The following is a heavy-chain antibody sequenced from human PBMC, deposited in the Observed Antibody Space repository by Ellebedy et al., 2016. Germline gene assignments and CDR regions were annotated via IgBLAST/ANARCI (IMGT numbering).Heavy chain of an antibody. V-gene: IGHV1-18*01. CDR2: ISAYNGNT. D-gene: IGHD2-8*01. J-gene: IGHJ6*02. CDR3: ARDQVCTNGVCLNLYYYGMDV. CDR1: GYTFTSYG. Sequence: ASVKVSCXASGYTFTSYGISWVRQAPGQGLEWMGWISAYNGNTNYAQKLQGRVTMTTDTSTSTAYMELRSLRSDDTAVYYCARDQVCTNGVCLNLYYYGMDVWGQGTTVTVSS.